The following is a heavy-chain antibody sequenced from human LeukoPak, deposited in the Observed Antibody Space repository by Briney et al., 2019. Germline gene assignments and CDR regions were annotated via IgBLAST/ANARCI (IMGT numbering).Heavy chain of an antibody. D-gene: IGHD3-10*01. V-gene: IGHV3-64*01. CDR2: ISSNGGST. J-gene: IGHJ4*02. CDR3: ARKGSGTYYDY. Sequence: GGSLRLSCAASGFTFSSHAMHWVRQAPGKGLEYVSAISSNGGSTYYANSVKGRFTISRDNSKNTLYLQMGSLRAEDMAVYYCARKGSGTYYDYWGPGTLVTVSS. CDR1: GFTFSSHA.